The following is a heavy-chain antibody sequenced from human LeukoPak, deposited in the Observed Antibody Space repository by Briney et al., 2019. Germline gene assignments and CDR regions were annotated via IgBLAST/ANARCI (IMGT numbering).Heavy chain of an antibody. D-gene: IGHD6-6*01. CDR2: INQDGSER. CDR3: ARDQYSSFNWYFDL. CDR1: GFIFSRYW. V-gene: IGHV3-7*01. Sequence: QPGGSLRLSYAASGFIFSRYWMTWVRQAPGKGLEWVANINQDGSERYYVDSVKGRFTISRDNAKNSLYLRMSSLRAEDTAVYYCARDQYSSFNWYFDLWGRGTLVTVSS. J-gene: IGHJ2*01.